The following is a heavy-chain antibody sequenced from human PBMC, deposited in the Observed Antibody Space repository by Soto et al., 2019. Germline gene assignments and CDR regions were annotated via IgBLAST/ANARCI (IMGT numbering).Heavy chain of an antibody. J-gene: IGHJ3*02. D-gene: IGHD3-3*01. Sequence: QVQLQESGPGLVKPSETLSLTCTVSGGSVSSGSYYWSWIRQPPGKGLEWIGYIYYSGSTNYNPSLKSRVTISVDTSKNQFSLKLSSVTAADTAVYYCARVSITIFGVVTADDAFDIWGQGTMVTVSS. CDR3: ARVSITIFGVVTADDAFDI. CDR1: GGSVSSGSYY. CDR2: IYYSGST. V-gene: IGHV4-61*01.